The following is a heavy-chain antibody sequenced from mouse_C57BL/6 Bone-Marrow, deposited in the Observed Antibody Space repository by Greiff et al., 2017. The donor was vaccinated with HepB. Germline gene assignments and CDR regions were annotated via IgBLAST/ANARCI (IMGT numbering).Heavy chain of an antibody. J-gene: IGHJ2*01. CDR2: ISSGSSTI. CDR3: ARKYGYASYFDY. D-gene: IGHD2-2*01. V-gene: IGHV5-17*01. Sequence: EVQLQESGGGLVKPGGSLKLSCAASGFTFSDYGMHWVRQAPEKGLEWVAYISSGSSTIYYADTVKGRFTISRDNAKNTLFLQMTSLRSEDTAMYYCARKYGYASYFDYWGQGTTLTVSS. CDR1: GFTFSDYG.